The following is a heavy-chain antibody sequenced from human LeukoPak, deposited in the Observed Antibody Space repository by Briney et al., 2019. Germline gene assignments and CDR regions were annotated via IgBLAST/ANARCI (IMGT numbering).Heavy chain of an antibody. J-gene: IGHJ4*02. CDR1: GASFSSSTYY. CDR2: IYYSGST. CDR3: ARHAGGISATGTRPFDY. D-gene: IGHD6-13*01. Sequence: PSETLSLTCTVSGASFSSSTYYWGWIRQPPGKGLEWIGSIYYSGSTYYNPSLKSRVTMSVDTSKDQFSLKLSSVTAADTAVYYCARHAGGISATGTRPFDYWGQGTLVTVSS. V-gene: IGHV4-39*01.